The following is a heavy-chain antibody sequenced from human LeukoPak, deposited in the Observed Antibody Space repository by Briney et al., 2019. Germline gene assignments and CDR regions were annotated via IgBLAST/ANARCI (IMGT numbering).Heavy chain of an antibody. CDR3: ARGQPTIERGSSSFFAPLDL. CDR1: GGSISSGSYY. CDR2: IYTSGST. Sequence: SETLSLTCTVSGGSISSGSYYWSWIRQPAGKGLEWIGRIYTSGSTNYNPSLKSRVTISVDTSKNQFSLKLSSVTAADTAVYYCARGQPTIERGSSSFFAPLDLWGRGTLVTVSS. D-gene: IGHD6-13*01. V-gene: IGHV4-61*02. J-gene: IGHJ2*01.